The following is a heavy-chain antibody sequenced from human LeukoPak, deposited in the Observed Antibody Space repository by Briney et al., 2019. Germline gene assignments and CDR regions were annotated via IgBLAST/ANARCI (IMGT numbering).Heavy chain of an antibody. V-gene: IGHV1-2*02. CDR2: INPNSGGT. J-gene: IGHJ6*02. D-gene: IGHD3-10*01. CDR1: GYTFTGYY. CDR3: ARVILLWFEGMDV. Sequence: ASVKVSCKASGYTFTGYYMHWVRQAPGQGLGWMGWINPNSGGTNYAQKFQGRVTMTRDTSISTAYMELSRLRSDDTAVYYCARVILLWFEGMDVWGQGTTVTVSS.